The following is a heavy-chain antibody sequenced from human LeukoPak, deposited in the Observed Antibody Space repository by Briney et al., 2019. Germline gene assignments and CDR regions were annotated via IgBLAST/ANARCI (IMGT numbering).Heavy chain of an antibody. D-gene: IGHD2-15*01. J-gene: IGHJ4*02. CDR2: IKQDGSEE. Sequence: PGRSLRLSCAASGFTFSPYWMNWFRQAPGNGLEWVAIIKQDGSEELYDGSVEGRFTISRDSGKNSLYLQMNSLRAEDMAVYYCAGGAGWLADYWGQGTLVTVSS. CDR3: AGGAGWLADY. CDR1: GFTFSPYW. V-gene: IGHV3-7*01.